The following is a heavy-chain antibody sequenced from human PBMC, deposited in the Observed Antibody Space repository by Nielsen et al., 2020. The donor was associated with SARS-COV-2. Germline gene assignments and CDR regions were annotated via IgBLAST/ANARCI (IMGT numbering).Heavy chain of an antibody. J-gene: IGHJ4*02. Sequence: GGSLRLSCAASGFTFSSYAMHWVRQAPGKGLEWVAVISYDGSNKYYADSVKGRFTISRDNSKNTLYLQMNSLRAEDTAVYYCARDYGDYGRQGYYWGQGTLVTVSS. CDR3: ARDYGDYGRQGYY. D-gene: IGHD4-17*01. CDR2: ISYDGSNK. V-gene: IGHV3-30-3*01. CDR1: GFTFSSYA.